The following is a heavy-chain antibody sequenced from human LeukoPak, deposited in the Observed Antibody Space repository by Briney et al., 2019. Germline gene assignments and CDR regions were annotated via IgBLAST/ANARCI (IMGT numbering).Heavy chain of an antibody. J-gene: IGHJ4*02. Sequence: GASVKVSCKASGYTFTDNYIHWVRQAPGQGLEWMGWITPKSGASNFAPKLQDRVTLTRDTSFSTAYMEVSGLRSDDTAIYYCARDGSVESGHYYFDYWGQGTLVTVSS. V-gene: IGHV1-2*02. D-gene: IGHD2-2*03. CDR1: GYTFTDNY. CDR2: ITPKSGAS. CDR3: ARDGSVESGHYYFDY.